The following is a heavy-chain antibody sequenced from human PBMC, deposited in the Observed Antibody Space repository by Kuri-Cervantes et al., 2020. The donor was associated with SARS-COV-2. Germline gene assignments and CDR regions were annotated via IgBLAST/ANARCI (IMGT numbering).Heavy chain of an antibody. D-gene: IGHD1-7*01. V-gene: IGHV5-51*01. J-gene: IGHJ4*02. Sequence: KVSCKGSGYSFTGYWIAWVRQMPGKGLECMGIIYPGDSDTRYSPSFQGQVTISADKSINTAYLQWSSLEASDTAMYYCARPTRGKLDWGPGTLVTVSS. CDR3: ARPTRGKLD. CDR1: GYSFTGYW. CDR2: IYPGDSDT.